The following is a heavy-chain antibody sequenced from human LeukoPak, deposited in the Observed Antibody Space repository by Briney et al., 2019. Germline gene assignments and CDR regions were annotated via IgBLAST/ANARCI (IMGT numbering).Heavy chain of an antibody. D-gene: IGHD2-2*01. V-gene: IGHV4-39*01. J-gene: IGHJ5*02. Sequence: SETLSLTCTVSGDSISSSSYYWAWIRQPPGKGLEWIGSIYYSGSTYYNPSLKSRVTISVDMSKNQFSLKLSSVTAADTAMYYCARHTAMPNNWFDPWGQGTLVTVSS. CDR1: GDSISSSSYY. CDR3: ARHTAMPNNWFDP. CDR2: IYYSGST.